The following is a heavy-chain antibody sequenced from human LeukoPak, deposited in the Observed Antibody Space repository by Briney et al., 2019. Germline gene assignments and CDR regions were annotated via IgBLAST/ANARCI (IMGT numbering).Heavy chain of an antibody. CDR2: ISGNCGST. J-gene: IGHJ1*01. V-gene: IGHV3-23*01. CDR1: GFTFSSYA. Sequence: PGGSLRLSCASSGFTFSSYAMSWARQPPGKGLEWGSAISGNCGSTYYADSVKARFTISRDNSKNTLYLQVNSLIAEGTAVYYCAKSVVVAGTFYFQQWGQGALVTVPS. CDR3: AKSVVVAGTFYFQQ. D-gene: IGHD6-19*01.